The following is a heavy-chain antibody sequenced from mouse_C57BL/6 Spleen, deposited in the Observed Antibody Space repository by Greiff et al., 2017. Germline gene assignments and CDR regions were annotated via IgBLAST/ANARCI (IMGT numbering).Heavy chain of an antibody. CDR1: GFTFSSYA. CDR3: ARASYDWFAY. V-gene: IGHV5-4*01. Sequence: EVQVVESGGGLVKPGGSLKLSCAASGFTFSSYAMSWVRQTPEKRLEWVATISDGGSYTYYPDNVKGRFTISRDNAKNNLYLQMSHLKSEETAMYYCARASYDWFAYWGQGTLVTVSA. D-gene: IGHD2-12*01. CDR2: ISDGGSYT. J-gene: IGHJ3*01.